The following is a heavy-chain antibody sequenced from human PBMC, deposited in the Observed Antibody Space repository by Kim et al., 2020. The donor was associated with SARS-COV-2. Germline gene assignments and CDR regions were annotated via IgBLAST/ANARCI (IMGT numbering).Heavy chain of an antibody. V-gene: IGHV3-11*04. J-gene: IGHJ4*02. D-gene: IGHD3-9*01. CDR2: ISGSGRTT. CDR3: ARGGASGYIAY. Sequence: GGSLRLSCAASGFSFSDYYMSWIRQAPGTGLEWVSYISGSGRTTYLADSVKGRFTISRDNAKNSLYLQINSLSADDTAVYYCARGGASGYIAYWGQGTLVTVSS. CDR1: GFSFSDYY.